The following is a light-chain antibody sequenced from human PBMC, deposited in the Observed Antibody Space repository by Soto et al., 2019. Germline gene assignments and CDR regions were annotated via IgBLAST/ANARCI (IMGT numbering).Light chain of an antibody. V-gene: IGKV3-11*01. CDR2: QTS. Sequence: EIVFTQSPASLSLSPGERASLSCMASQYINTRLAWYQHRPGQAPRLLIYQTSIRAAGIPARFSASGSGTDFTLTISDVQPEDFALYYCHQRQSWPRTFGQGTKVDIK. CDR1: QYINTR. CDR3: HQRQSWPRT. J-gene: IGKJ1*01.